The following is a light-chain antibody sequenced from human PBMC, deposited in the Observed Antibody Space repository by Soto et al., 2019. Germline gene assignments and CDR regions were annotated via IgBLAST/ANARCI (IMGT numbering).Light chain of an antibody. CDR2: GNS. J-gene: IGLJ2*01. CDR3: QSYDSSLSGHVV. Sequence: QSVLTQPPSVSGAPGQRVTISWTGSSSKIGAGYDVHWYQQLPGTAPKLLIYGNSNRPSGVPDRFSGSKSGTSASLAITGLQAEDEADYYCQSYDSSLSGHVVFGGGTKVTVL. CDR1: SSKIGAGYD. V-gene: IGLV1-40*01.